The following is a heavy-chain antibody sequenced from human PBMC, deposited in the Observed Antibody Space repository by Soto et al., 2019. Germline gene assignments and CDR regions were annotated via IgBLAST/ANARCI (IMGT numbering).Heavy chain of an antibody. CDR1: AFTFNNYA. D-gene: IGHD3-22*01. Sequence: GGSLRLSCAASAFTFNNYAMSWVRQAPGKGLEWVSGIGGSGRTTYYADSVKGRFTISRDNSNNTLFLQMNSLRAEDTAVYYCAKSRCSDSSGDFCDYWGQGTLVTAPQ. CDR2: IGGSGRTT. CDR3: AKSRCSDSSGDFCDY. V-gene: IGHV3-23*01. J-gene: IGHJ4*02.